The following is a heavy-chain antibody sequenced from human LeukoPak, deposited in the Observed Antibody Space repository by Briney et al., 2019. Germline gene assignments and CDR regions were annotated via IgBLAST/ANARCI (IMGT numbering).Heavy chain of an antibody. CDR1: GYTFTSYD. D-gene: IGHD6-6*01. Sequence: GASVKVSCKASGYTFTSYDIDWVRQATGQGLEWMGWINPNSGNAGHAQNFRGRVTMTRDTSISTVYMELSSLKSEDTAVYYCARDFYSSSFRNAWFDPWGQGTLVTVSS. J-gene: IGHJ5*02. V-gene: IGHV1-8*01. CDR2: INPNSGNA. CDR3: ARDFYSSSFRNAWFDP.